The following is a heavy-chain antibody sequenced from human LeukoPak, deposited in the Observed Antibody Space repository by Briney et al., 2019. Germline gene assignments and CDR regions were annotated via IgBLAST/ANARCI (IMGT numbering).Heavy chain of an antibody. V-gene: IGHV4-59*08. Sequence: SETLSLTCTFSGGSISSYYWTWFRQPPGKGLEWIGSFYNSGSTSYNPSLGSRVTISLDTSKNLFSLKLTSVTAADSAIYYCASTQQWLASYYWGQGTLVTVS. D-gene: IGHD6-19*01. J-gene: IGHJ4*02. CDR1: GGSISSYY. CDR2: FYNSGST. CDR3: ASTQQWLASYY.